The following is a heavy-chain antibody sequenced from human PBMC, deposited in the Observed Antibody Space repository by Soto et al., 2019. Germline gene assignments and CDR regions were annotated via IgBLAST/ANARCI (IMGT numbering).Heavy chain of an antibody. CDR3: ARGLNWNYSRGLNWFDP. V-gene: IGHV4-59*01. CDR1: GGSISSYY. Sequence: NPSETLSLTCTVSGGSISSYYWSWIRQPPGKGLEWIGYIYYSGSTNYNPSLKSRVTISVDTSKNQFSLKLSSVTAADTAVYYCARGLNWNYSRGLNWFDPWGQGTLVTVSS. D-gene: IGHD1-7*01. CDR2: IYYSGST. J-gene: IGHJ5*02.